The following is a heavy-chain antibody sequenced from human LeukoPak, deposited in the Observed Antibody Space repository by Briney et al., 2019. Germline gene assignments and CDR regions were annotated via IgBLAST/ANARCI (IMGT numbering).Heavy chain of an antibody. J-gene: IGHJ3*02. D-gene: IGHD3-10*01. CDR3: ARVLLWFGELSEGAFDI. V-gene: IGHV1-18*01. Sequence: ASVKVSCKASGYTFTSYGISWVRQAPGQGLEWMGWISAYNGNTNYAQKLQGRVTMTTDTSTSTAYMELRSLRSDDTAVYYCARVLLWFGELSEGAFDIWGQGTMVTVSS. CDR2: ISAYNGNT. CDR1: GYTFTSYG.